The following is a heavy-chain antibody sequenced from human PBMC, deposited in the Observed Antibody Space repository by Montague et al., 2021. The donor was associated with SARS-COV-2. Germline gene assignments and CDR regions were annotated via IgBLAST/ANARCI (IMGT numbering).Heavy chain of an antibody. J-gene: IGHJ4*02. CDR3: ARQGGDIVVVIAIRGPYYFDD. D-gene: IGHD2-21*01. CDR2: IYYGRST. V-gene: IGHV4-39*01. Sequence: SETLSLTCTVSGGSISSSRYYWGWIRQPPGKGLEWIGTIYYGRSTYYNPSLKSRVTISVDTSKNQFSLKLSSVTAADTAVYYCARQGGDIVVVIAIRGPYYFDDWGQGTLVTVSS. CDR1: GGSISSSRYY.